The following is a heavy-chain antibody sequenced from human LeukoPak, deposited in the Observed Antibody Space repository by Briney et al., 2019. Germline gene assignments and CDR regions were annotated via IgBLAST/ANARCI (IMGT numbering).Heavy chain of an antibody. V-gene: IGHV1-2*02. CDR2: INPNSGGT. CDR3: ARTSRGYYGSGSYYNHEGAFDI. CDR1: GYILTSNY. D-gene: IGHD3-10*01. Sequence: ASVKVSCKASGYILTSNYMHWVRQAPGQGLEWMGWINPNSGGTNYAQKFQGRVTMTRDTSISTAYMELSRLRSDDTAVYYCARTSRGYYGSGSYYNHEGAFDIWGQGTMVTVSS. J-gene: IGHJ3*02.